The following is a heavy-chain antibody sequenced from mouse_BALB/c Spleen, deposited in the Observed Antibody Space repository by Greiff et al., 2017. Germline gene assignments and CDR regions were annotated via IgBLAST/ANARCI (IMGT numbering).Heavy chain of an antibody. CDR1: GFTFSSFG. V-gene: IGHV5-17*02. CDR2: ISSGSSTI. CDR3: ARGPGKDY. J-gene: IGHJ2*01. Sequence: EVKLMVSGGGLVQPGGSRKLSCAASGFTFSSFGMHWVRQAPEKGLEWVAYISSGSSTIYYADTVKGRFTISRDNPKNTLFLQMTSLRSEDTAMYYCARGPGKDYWGQGTTLTVSS.